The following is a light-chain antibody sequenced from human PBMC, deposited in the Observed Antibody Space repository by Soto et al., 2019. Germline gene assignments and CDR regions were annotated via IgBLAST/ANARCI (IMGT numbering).Light chain of an antibody. J-gene: IGKJ1*01. V-gene: IGKV3-20*01. CDR1: QSVSSSY. CDR3: QQYDNSFTWT. CDR2: GAS. Sequence: EIVLTQSPGTLSLSPGERATLSCRASQSVSSSYLAWYQQKPGQAPRLLIYGASSRATGIPDRFSGSGSGTDFTLTISRLEPEDFAVYYCQQYDNSFTWTFGQGTKVDIK.